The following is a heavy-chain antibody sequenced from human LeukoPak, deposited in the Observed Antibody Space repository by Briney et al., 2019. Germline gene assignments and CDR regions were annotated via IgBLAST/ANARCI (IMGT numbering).Heavy chain of an antibody. V-gene: IGHV4-61*01. D-gene: IGHD3-22*01. CDR1: GGSVSSGSYY. CDR3: ARDYYDSSGYYYFDY. Sequence: PSETLSLTCTVSGGSVSSGSYYWSWIRQPPGKGLEWIGYIYYSGSTNYNPSLKSRVTISVDTSKNQFSLKLSSVTAADTAVYYCARDYYDSSGYYYFDYWGQGTLVTVSS. J-gene: IGHJ4*02. CDR2: IYYSGST.